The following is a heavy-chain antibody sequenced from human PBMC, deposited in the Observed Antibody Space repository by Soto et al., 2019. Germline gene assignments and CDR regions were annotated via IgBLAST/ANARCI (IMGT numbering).Heavy chain of an antibody. Sequence: QVQLQESGPGLVKPSQTLSLTCTVSGGSISSGGYYWSWIRQHPGKGLEWIGYIYYSGSTYYNPSLKRRVTIEVDPSKNQVSLKLSSVTGADTAVYFCARFEQLVENWFDPWGQGTLVTVSS. CDR1: GGSISSGGYY. J-gene: IGHJ5*02. CDR2: IYYSGST. D-gene: IGHD6-6*01. CDR3: ARFEQLVENWFDP. V-gene: IGHV4-31*03.